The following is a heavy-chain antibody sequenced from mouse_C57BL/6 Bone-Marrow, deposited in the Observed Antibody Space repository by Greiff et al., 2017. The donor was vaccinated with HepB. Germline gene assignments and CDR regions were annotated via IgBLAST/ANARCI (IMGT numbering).Heavy chain of an antibody. D-gene: IGHD1-1*01. V-gene: IGHV5-2*01. CDR2: INSDGGST. J-gene: IGHJ2*01. Sequence: VQLKESGGGLVQPGESLKLSCESNEYEFPSHDMSWVRKTPEKRLELVAAINSDGGSTYYPDTMERRFIISRDNTKKTLYLQMSSLRSEDTALYYCASLKYYYGSSYGDDWGQGTTLTVSS. CDR3: ASLKYYYGSSYGDD. CDR1: EYEFPSHD.